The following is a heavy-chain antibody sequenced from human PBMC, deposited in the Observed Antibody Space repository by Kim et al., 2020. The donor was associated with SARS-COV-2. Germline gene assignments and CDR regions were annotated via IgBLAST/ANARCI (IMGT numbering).Heavy chain of an antibody. Sequence: ASVKVSCKASDYTFSSYGISWVRQAPGQGLEWMGWISVYNGYTNYAQKFQGRVTMTTDTSTSTAYMEMRSLTSDDTAVYYCATGGPRDFHYYYYGMDVWG. V-gene: IGHV1-18*01. CDR2: ISVYNGYT. CDR3: ATGGPRDFHYYYYGMDV. J-gene: IGHJ6*02. CDR1: DYTFSSYG. D-gene: IGHD1-26*01.